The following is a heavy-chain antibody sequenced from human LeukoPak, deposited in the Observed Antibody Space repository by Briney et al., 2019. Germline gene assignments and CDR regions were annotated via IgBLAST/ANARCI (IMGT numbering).Heavy chain of an antibody. D-gene: IGHD4-17*01. CDR3: ARGHTAVTRHFDF. V-gene: IGHV3-21*01. CDR1: GFTFSSYE. Sequence: GGSLRLSCAASGFTFSSYEMNWVRQAPGKGLEWVSIISSGSSAIFSADALKGRFTISRDDAKNLLYLDMNSLRAEDTAVYYCARGHTAVTRHFDFWGQGTLVTVSS. CDR2: ISSGSSAI. J-gene: IGHJ4*02.